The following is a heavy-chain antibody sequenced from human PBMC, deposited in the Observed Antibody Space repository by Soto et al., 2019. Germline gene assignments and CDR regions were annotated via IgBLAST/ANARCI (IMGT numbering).Heavy chain of an antibody. J-gene: IGHJ5*02. D-gene: IGHD2-8*01. CDR2: ISYDGSNK. CDR3: ARDGVLMVYANNWFDP. Sequence: GGSLRLSCAASGFTFSSYAMHWVRQAPGKGLEWVAVISYDGSNKYYADSVKGRFTISRDNSKNTLYLQMNSLRAEDTAVYYCARDGVLMVYANNWFDPWGQGTLVTVSS. V-gene: IGHV3-30-3*01. CDR1: GFTFSSYA.